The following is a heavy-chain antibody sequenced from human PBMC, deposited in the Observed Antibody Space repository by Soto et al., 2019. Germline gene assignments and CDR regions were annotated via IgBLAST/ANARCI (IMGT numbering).Heavy chain of an antibody. J-gene: IGHJ4*02. CDR1: GGFFSTNC. CDR3: ARKGVEATWGAINF. V-gene: IGHV4-34*01. D-gene: IGHD5-12*01. Sequence: QVQLQQWGAGLVKPSETLSLTCAVHGGFFSTNCWMWIRQPPGKVLEWIGEIDNRGRTNYHPSLKSSVTVALDTSTSQVSLKLTSVTAADTAVYYCARKGVEATWGAINFWGQGTLVTVSS. CDR2: IDNRGRT.